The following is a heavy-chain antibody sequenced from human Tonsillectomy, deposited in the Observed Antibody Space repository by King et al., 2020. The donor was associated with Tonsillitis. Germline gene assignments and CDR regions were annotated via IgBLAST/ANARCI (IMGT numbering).Heavy chain of an antibody. CDR3: ARDLEATCSGGSCTLGWFDP. Sequence: VQLQESGPGLVKPSQTLSLTCSVSGVSISSGGYYCSWIRQHPGKGLEWIGYVYYTGATYYTPSLRGRVTMSIDPSKNQFSLNVNSDTAADTAIDYCARDLEATCSGGSCTLGWFDPWGQGTLVTVSS. V-gene: IGHV4-31*03. CDR2: VYYTGAT. J-gene: IGHJ5*02. CDR1: GVSISSGGYY. D-gene: IGHD2-15*01.